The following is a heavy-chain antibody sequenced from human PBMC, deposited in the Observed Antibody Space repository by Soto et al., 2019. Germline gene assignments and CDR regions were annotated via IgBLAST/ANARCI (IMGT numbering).Heavy chain of an antibody. D-gene: IGHD6-13*01. CDR1: GFTFSDYY. J-gene: IGHJ6*02. V-gene: IGHV3-11*04. CDR3: AKDRAAGSVLDV. Sequence: GGSLRLSCAASGFTFSDYYMSWIRQAPGKGLEWVSYISSSGSTIYYADSVKDRFSISRDNSRNTLYLQMNSLRAEDTAVYYCAKDRAAGSVLDVWGQGTTVTVSS. CDR2: ISSSGSTI.